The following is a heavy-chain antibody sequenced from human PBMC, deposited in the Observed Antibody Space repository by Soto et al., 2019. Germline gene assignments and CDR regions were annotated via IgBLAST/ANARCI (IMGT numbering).Heavy chain of an antibody. D-gene: IGHD2-2*01. J-gene: IGHJ4*02. CDR1: GYTFTSYG. Sequence: ASVKVSCKASGYTFTSYGISWVRQAPGQGLEWMGWISAYNGNTNYAQKLQGRVTMTTDTSTSTAYMELRSLRSDDTAVYYCARDLLSYCSSTSCYYGYWGQGTLVTVSS. CDR3: ARDLLSYCSSTSCYYGY. V-gene: IGHV1-18*01. CDR2: ISAYNGNT.